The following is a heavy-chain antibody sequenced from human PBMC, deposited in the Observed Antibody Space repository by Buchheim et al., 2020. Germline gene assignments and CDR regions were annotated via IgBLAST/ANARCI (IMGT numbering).Heavy chain of an antibody. V-gene: IGHV2-5*02. J-gene: IGHJ4*02. Sequence: QITLKESGPTLVKPTQTLTLNCTFSGFSLSTSGVGVGWIRQPPGKALEWLALIYCDDDKRYSPSLKSRLTITKDTSKNQVVLTMTNMDPVDTATYYCAHIREVRYSGYGYFDYWGQGTL. CDR2: IYCDDDK. D-gene: IGHD5-12*01. CDR3: AHIREVRYSGYGYFDY. CDR1: GFSLSTSGVG.